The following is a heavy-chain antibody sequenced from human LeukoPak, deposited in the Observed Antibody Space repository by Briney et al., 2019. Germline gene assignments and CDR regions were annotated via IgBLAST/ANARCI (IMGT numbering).Heavy chain of an antibody. Sequence: GGSLRLSCAASGFTFSRYAMRWVRQAPGKGLEWVSAICGSGGNTYYADSVKGRFTISRDNSKNTLYLQMNSLRAEDTAVYYCAKRRGYCSGGSCFPPSYYFDYWGQGTLVTVSS. J-gene: IGHJ4*02. CDR3: AKRRGYCSGGSCFPPSYYFDY. V-gene: IGHV3-23*01. CDR2: ICGSGGNT. CDR1: GFTFSRYA. D-gene: IGHD2-15*01.